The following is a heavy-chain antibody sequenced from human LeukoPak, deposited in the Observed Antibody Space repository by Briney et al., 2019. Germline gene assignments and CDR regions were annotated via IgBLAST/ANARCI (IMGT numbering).Heavy chain of an antibody. D-gene: IGHD1-14*01. Sequence: GWAVRLSRAGSGFNFRGYWMDWVRQAPGGGLEGMANMNPEGCVIHYADSVKGRFIISRDNAKNAVYLQMNRLRVEDTAIYYCARGTQRAPGTGDWGQGVQVT. CDR3: ARGTQRAPGTGD. CDR2: MNPEGCVI. J-gene: IGHJ4*02. V-gene: IGHV3-7*03. CDR1: GFNFRGYW.